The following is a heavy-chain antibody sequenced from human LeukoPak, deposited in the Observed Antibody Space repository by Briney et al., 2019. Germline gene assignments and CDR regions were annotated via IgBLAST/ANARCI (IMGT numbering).Heavy chain of an antibody. J-gene: IGHJ3*02. Sequence: GRSLRLSCAASGFTFDDYAMHWVRQAPGKGLEWVSGISWNSGSIGYADSVKGRFTISRDNAKNSLYLQMNSLRAEDMALYYCPKEQTERSDAFEIWAQGTMVTVSS. V-gene: IGHV3-9*03. CDR2: ISWNSGSI. CDR3: PKEQTERSDAFEI. CDR1: GFTFDDYA.